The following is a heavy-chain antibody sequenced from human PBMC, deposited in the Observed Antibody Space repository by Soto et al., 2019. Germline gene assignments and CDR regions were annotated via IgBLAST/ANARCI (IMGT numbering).Heavy chain of an antibody. Sequence: GGSVKVYFKACGGPFSTYAIDWVRRAPGQGLEWMGGIIPLFGTAKYAQNFQGRITITADESTNTAYMELRSPRSQDTAVYYCARGVHYDSSGYYYFYWGQGTLVTVSS. J-gene: IGHJ4*02. CDR3: ARGVHYDSSGYYYFY. CDR1: GGPFSTYA. CDR2: IIPLFGTA. D-gene: IGHD3-22*01. V-gene: IGHV1-69*13.